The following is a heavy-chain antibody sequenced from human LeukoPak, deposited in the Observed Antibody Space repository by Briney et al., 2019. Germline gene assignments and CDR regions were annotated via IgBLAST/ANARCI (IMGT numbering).Heavy chain of an antibody. D-gene: IGHD4-17*01. CDR1: GFTVSTNS. J-gene: IGHJ4*02. V-gene: IGHV3-66*04. Sequence: GGSLRLSCTVSGFTVSTNSMTWVRQAPGKGLEWLSLIYSGGTTYYADSVKGRFSISRDNSKNILYLQMNSLRAEDTAVYYCARRGYGDYAPFDYWGQGALVTVSS. CDR2: IYSGGTT. CDR3: ARRGYGDYAPFDY.